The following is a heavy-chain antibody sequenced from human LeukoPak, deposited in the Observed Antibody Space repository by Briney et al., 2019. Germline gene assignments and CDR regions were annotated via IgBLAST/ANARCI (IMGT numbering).Heavy chain of an antibody. CDR2: ISSYNGNT. CDR1: GYTFTNYG. V-gene: IGHV1-18*01. J-gene: IGHJ5*02. D-gene: IGHD3-3*01. CDR3: ARITYDFWSGYYMPDDP. Sequence: ASVKVSCKASGYTFTNYGISWVRQAPGQGLEWMGWISSYNGNTDYAQKLRGRVTMTTDTSTSTAYMELRSLRSDDTAVYYCARITYDFWSGYYMPDDPWGQGTLVTVSS.